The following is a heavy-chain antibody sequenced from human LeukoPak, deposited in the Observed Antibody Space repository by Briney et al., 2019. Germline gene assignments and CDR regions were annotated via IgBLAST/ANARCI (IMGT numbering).Heavy chain of an antibody. Sequence: PSETLSLTCTVSGGSISSYYWSWIRQPPGKGLEWIGYIYYSGSTNYNPSLKSRVTISVDTSKNQFSLKLSSVTAADTAVYYCARAAAGTTFGYWGQGTLVTVSS. J-gene: IGHJ4*02. CDR1: GGSISSYY. D-gene: IGHD6-13*01. CDR2: IYYSGST. CDR3: ARAAAGTTFGY. V-gene: IGHV4-59*01.